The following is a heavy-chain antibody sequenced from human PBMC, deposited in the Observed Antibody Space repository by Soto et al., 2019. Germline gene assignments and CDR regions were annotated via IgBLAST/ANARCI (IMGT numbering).Heavy chain of an antibody. J-gene: IGHJ4*02. CDR3: AKVGWYCYGSGSYQISPFDY. Sequence: EVQLLESGGGLVQPGGSLRLSCAASGFTFSSYAMSWVRQAPGKGLEWVSAISGSGGSTYYADSVKGRFTISRDNSKNTLYLQMNSLRAEDTAVYYCAKVGWYCYGSGSYQISPFDYWGQGTLVTVSS. CDR2: ISGSGGST. D-gene: IGHD3-10*01. V-gene: IGHV3-23*01. CDR1: GFTFSSYA.